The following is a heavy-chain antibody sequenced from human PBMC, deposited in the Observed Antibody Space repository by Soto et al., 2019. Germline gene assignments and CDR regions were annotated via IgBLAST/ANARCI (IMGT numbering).Heavy chain of an antibody. CDR2: IYYSGST. J-gene: IGHJ6*02. Sequence: QVQLQESGPGLVKPSETLSLTCTVSGGSISSYYWSWIRQPPGKGLEWIGYIYYSGSTNYNPSLTRLVTTSXXTXKXXFSLTLSSVTAADTAVYYCARKSSGYYYYYYGMDVWGQGTTVTVSS. CDR1: GGSISSYY. CDR3: ARKSSGYYYYYYGMDV. V-gene: IGHV4-59*01. D-gene: IGHD3-22*01.